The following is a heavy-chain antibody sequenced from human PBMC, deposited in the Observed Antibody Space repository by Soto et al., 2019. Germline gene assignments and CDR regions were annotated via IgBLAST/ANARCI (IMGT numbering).Heavy chain of an antibody. V-gene: IGHV1-69*12. CDR1: GGTFSSYT. Sequence: QVQLVQSGAEVKKPGSSVTVSCKASGGTFSSYTISWVRQAPGQGLEWMGGIIPIFGTANYAQKFQGRVTITEDESTSTAYMELISLRSEDTAVYYCARGNHRWLQLWYFDLWGRGTLVTVSS. CDR2: IIPIFGTA. CDR3: ARGNHRWLQLWYFDL. J-gene: IGHJ2*01. D-gene: IGHD5-12*01.